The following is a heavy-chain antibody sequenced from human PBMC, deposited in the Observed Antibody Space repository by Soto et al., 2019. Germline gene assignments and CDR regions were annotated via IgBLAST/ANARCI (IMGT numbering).Heavy chain of an antibody. CDR3: ARHSGIAVAQYFDY. CDR2: IYYSGST. D-gene: IGHD6-19*01. Sequence: SETLSLTCTVSGGSISSGDYYWSWIRQPPGKGLEWIGYIYYSGSTYYNPSLKSRVTISVDTSKNQFSLKLSSVTAADTAVYYCARHSGIAVAQYFDYWGQGTLVTVSS. V-gene: IGHV4-30-4*01. CDR1: GGSISSGDYY. J-gene: IGHJ4*02.